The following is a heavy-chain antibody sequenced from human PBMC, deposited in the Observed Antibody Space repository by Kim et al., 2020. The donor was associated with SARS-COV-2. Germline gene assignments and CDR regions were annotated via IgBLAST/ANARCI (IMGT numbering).Heavy chain of an antibody. J-gene: IGHJ6*02. D-gene: IGHD6-13*01. CDR3: ARRRRQQLALYYYYGMDV. Sequence: LKSRLTISVDTSKKQFSLKLSSVTAADTAVHYCARRRRQQLALYYYYGMDVWGQGTTVTVSS. V-gene: IGHV4-39*01.